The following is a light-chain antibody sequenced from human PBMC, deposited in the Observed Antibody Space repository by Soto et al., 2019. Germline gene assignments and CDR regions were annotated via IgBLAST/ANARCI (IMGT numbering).Light chain of an antibody. CDR1: QSVSSNH. J-gene: IGKJ5*01. V-gene: IGKV3-20*01. Sequence: EIVLTQSPGTLSLSPGERATLSCRASQSVSSNHLTWYQQKPGQAPRLLIYGASSRATGIPDRFSGSGSGTDFTLTISTLEPEDFAVYYCQQHGSSPPITFGQGTRLEIK. CDR3: QQHGSSPPIT. CDR2: GAS.